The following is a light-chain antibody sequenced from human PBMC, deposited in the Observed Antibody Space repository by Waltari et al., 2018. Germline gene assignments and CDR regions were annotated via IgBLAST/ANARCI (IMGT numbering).Light chain of an antibody. J-gene: IGLJ2*01. V-gene: IGLV4-69*01. CDR1: FGHSSYA. CDR2: RNSDGPP. CDR3: QTWGTGIRV. Sequence: QLVLTQSPSASASLGASVKLTCTLSFGHSSYAIAWHQQQPEKGPRYLMKRNSDGPPLKGAGIPDRFSGSSSGAERYLTIPSLQSEDEADYYCQTWGTGIRVFGGGTKLTVL.